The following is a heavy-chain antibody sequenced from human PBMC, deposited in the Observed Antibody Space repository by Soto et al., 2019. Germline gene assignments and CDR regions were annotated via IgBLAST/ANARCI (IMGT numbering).Heavy chain of an antibody. D-gene: IGHD2-2*01. CDR2: IYHSGST. J-gene: IGHJ5*02. V-gene: IGHV4-4*02. CDR3: AREVIVVVPAAMGAAWFDP. Sequence: TSETLSLTCAVSGGSISSSNWWSWVRQPPGKGLEWIGEIYHSGSTNYSPSLKSRVTISVDKSKNQFSLKLSSVTAAGTAVYYCAREVIVVVPAAMGAAWFDPWGQGTLVT. CDR1: GGSISSSNW.